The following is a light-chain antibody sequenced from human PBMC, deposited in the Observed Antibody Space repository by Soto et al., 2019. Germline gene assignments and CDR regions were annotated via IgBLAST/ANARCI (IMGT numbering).Light chain of an antibody. J-gene: IGKJ4*01. Sequence: EIVLTQSPGTLSLSPGERATLSCRASQSVSSSYLAWYQQRPGQAPRLLIHGASNRATGIPDRFSGSGSGTDFTLTISRLEPEDIAVYYCQRYGSSPLTFGGGTKVEIK. CDR1: QSVSSSY. CDR2: GAS. CDR3: QRYGSSPLT. V-gene: IGKV3-20*01.